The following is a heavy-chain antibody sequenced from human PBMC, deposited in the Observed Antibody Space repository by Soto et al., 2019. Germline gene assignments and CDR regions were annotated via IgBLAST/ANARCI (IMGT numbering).Heavy chain of an antibody. D-gene: IGHD3-22*01. CDR2: IRSKAYGGTT. CDR1: GFTFGDYA. V-gene: IGHV3-49*04. J-gene: IGHJ4*02. CDR3: TRIVVVPDY. Sequence: GGSLRLSCTASGFTFGDYAMSWVRQAPGKGLEWVGFIRSKAYGGTTEYAASVKGRFTISRDDSKSIAYLQMNSLKTEYTAVYYCTRIVVVPDYWGQGILVTVSS.